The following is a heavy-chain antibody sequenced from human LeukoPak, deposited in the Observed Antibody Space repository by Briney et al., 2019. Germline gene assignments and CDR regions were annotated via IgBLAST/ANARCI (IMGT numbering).Heavy chain of an antibody. Sequence: PSETLSLTRTVSGGSISSGGYYWSWIRQHPGKGLEWIGYIYYSGSTYYNPSLKSRVTISVDTSKNQFSLKLSSVTAADTAVYYCAKVGTVNWYFDLWGRGTLVTVSS. CDR3: AKVGTVNWYFDL. CDR1: GGSISSGGYY. J-gene: IGHJ2*01. D-gene: IGHD1-1*01. V-gene: IGHV4-31*03. CDR2: IYYSGST.